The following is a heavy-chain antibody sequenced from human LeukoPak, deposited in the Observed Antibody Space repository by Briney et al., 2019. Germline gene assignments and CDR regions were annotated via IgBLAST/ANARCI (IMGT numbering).Heavy chain of an antibody. Sequence: GGSLRLSCAASGFTFDDYTMHWVRQAPGKGLEWVSLISWDGGSTYYADSVKGRFTISRDNSKNSLYLQMTSLRTEDTALYYCAKDYKASGSQGYYYMDVWGKGTTVTVSS. CDR2: ISWDGGST. J-gene: IGHJ6*03. CDR1: GFTFDDYT. V-gene: IGHV3-43*01. D-gene: IGHD1-26*01. CDR3: AKDYKASGSQGYYYMDV.